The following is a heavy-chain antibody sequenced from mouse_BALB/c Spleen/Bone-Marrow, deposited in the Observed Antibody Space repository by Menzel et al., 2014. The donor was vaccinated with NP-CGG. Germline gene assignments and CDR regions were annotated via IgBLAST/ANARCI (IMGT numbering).Heavy chain of an antibody. CDR3: ARQPLRRHAMDY. D-gene: IGHD1-2*01. V-gene: IGHV2-4*02. J-gene: IGHJ4*01. CDR1: GFSLTSYG. CDR2: IWSGGST. Sequence: VKLVESGPGLVQPSQSLSITCTVSGFSLTSYGVHWVRQPPGKGLEWLGVIWSGGSTDYNAAFISRLSISEDNSKSQVFFKMNSLQADDTAIYYCARQPLRRHAMDYWGQGTSVTVSS.